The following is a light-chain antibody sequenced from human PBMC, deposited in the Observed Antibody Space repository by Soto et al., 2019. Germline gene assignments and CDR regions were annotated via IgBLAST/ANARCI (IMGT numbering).Light chain of an antibody. Sequence: EIVMTQSPATLSVSPGERATLSCRASQSVSSNLAWYQQKTGQAPRLLISGASTRATGIPARFSGSGSGTEFTLTISSLQSEDFAIYYCQQYNDWPPWTFGQGPKVEIK. J-gene: IGKJ1*01. V-gene: IGKV3-15*01. CDR1: QSVSSN. CDR2: GAS. CDR3: QQYNDWPPWT.